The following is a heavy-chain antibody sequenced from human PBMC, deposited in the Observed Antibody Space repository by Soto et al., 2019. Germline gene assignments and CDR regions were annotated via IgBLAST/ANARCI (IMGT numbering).Heavy chain of an antibody. CDR2: IYPDDSDS. Sequence: PGESLKLSCKGSGYKFTTYWIGLVRQMPGKGLEWMAIIYPDDSDSRYSPSFQGQVTISADKSISTAYLQWSSLKASDTAIYYCVATYGDYLDYWGQGTLVTVSS. CDR3: VATYGDYLDY. J-gene: IGHJ4*02. V-gene: IGHV5-51*01. CDR1: GYKFTTYW. D-gene: IGHD4-17*01.